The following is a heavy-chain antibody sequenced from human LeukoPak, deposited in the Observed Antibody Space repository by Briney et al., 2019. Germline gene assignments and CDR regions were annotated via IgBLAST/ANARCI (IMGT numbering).Heavy chain of an antibody. D-gene: IGHD6-13*01. CDR3: AKDNGDIIAAADHFDY. J-gene: IGHJ4*02. CDR1: GFTFNDYA. V-gene: IGHV3-9*01. Sequence: GGSLRLSCAASGFTFNDYAMNWVRQAPGKGLEWVSGIRWNSGSIGYADSVKGRFTISRDNAKNSLYLQMNSLRAEDTALYYCAKDNGDIIAAADHFDYWGQGTLVTVSS. CDR2: IRWNSGSI.